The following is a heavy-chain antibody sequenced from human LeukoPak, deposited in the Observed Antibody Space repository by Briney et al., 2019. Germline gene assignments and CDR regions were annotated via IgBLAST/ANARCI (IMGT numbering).Heavy chain of an antibody. CDR2: IWYDGSNK. V-gene: IGHV3-33*01. Sequence: GGSLRLSCAASGFTFSSYGMHWVRQAPGKGLEWVAVIWYDGSNKYYADSVKGRFTISRDNSKNTLYLQMNSLRAEDTAVYYCARGDGYSYGVDYWGQGTLVTVSS. CDR3: ARGDGYSYGVDY. CDR1: GFTFSSYG. D-gene: IGHD5-18*01. J-gene: IGHJ4*02.